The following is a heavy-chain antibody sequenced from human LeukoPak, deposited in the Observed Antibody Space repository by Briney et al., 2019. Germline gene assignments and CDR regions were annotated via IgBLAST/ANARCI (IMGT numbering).Heavy chain of an antibody. Sequence: PGGSLRLSCAASGFTFSSYWMHWVRQAPGKGLVWVSRINSDGSTTTYADSVKGRFTISRDNAKDTLYLQMTSLRAEDTAVYYCARATYYYDSSGYRATYYFDYWGQGTLVTVSS. CDR2: INSDGSTT. D-gene: IGHD3-22*01. J-gene: IGHJ4*02. CDR3: ARATYYYDSSGYRATYYFDY. V-gene: IGHV3-74*01. CDR1: GFTFSSYW.